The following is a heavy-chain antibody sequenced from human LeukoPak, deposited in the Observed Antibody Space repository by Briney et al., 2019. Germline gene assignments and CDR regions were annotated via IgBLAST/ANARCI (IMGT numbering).Heavy chain of an antibody. CDR1: GFNFSSYT. Sequence: GGSLRLSCAASGFASGFNFSSYTMNWVRQAPGKGLEWISSITSRSTYLYYAASVKGRFTTSRDNAKNSLDLQMSSLKVEDTAVYYCATPAAGPGAEYSLYWGQGTLVIVSS. D-gene: IGHD6-13*01. J-gene: IGHJ1*01. V-gene: IGHV3-21*01. CDR2: ITSRSTYL. CDR3: ATPAAGPGAEYSLY.